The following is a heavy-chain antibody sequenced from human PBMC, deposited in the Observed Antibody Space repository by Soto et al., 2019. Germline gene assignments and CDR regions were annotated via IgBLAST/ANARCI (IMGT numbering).Heavy chain of an antibody. CDR3: ARSYGGNQPIDY. J-gene: IGHJ4*02. CDR1: GGSISSYY. V-gene: IGHV4-59*01. D-gene: IGHD2-15*01. CDR2: LYYSGST. Sequence: SETLSLTCTVSGGSISSYYWSWIRQPPGKGMEWIGYLYYSGSTNYNPYLKSRATISVDTSKNQLSLKLSSVPAADTAVYYCARSYGGNQPIDYWGQGTLVTVSS.